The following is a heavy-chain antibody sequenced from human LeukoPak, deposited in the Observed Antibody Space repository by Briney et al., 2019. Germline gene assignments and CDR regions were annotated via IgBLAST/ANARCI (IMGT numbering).Heavy chain of an antibody. Sequence: SETLSLTCTVSGCSISSSSYYWSWIRQPPGKGLEWIGYIYYSGSTNYNPSLKSRVTISVDTSKKHFSLKLSSLTAADTAVYYCARRLAVAGWFDPWGQGTLVTVSS. J-gene: IGHJ5*02. CDR3: ARRLAVAGWFDP. CDR2: IYYSGST. D-gene: IGHD6-13*01. V-gene: IGHV4-61*03. CDR1: GCSISSSSYY.